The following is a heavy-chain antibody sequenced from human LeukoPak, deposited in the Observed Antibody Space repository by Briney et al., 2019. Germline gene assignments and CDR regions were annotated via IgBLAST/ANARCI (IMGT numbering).Heavy chain of an antibody. Sequence: SETLSLTCAVYGGSFSGYYWSWIRQPPGKGLEWIGEINHSGSTNYNPSLKSRVTTSVDTSKNQFSLKLSSVTAADTAVYYCARGRNYYDSSGYSDYWGQGTLVTVSS. CDR3: ARGRNYYDSSGYSDY. CDR2: INHSGST. V-gene: IGHV4-34*01. CDR1: GGSFSGYY. J-gene: IGHJ4*02. D-gene: IGHD3-22*01.